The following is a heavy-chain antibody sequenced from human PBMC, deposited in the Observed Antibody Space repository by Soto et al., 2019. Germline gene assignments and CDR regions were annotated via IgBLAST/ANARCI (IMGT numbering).Heavy chain of an antibody. J-gene: IGHJ6*02. CDR1: GGTFSSYT. CDR2: IIPILGIA. D-gene: IGHD3-22*01. V-gene: IGHV1-69*02. CDR3: ARSRDSSGYYLSGYYYGMDV. Sequence: QVQLMQSGAEVKKPGSSVKVSCKASGGTFSSYTISWVRQAPGQGLEWMGRIIPILGIANYAQKFQGRVTITADKSTSTAYMELSSLRSEDTAVYYCARSRDSSGYYLSGYYYGMDVWGQGTTVTVSS.